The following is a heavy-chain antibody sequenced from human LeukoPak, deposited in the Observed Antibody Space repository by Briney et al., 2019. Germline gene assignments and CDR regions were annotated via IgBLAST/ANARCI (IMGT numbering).Heavy chain of an antibody. V-gene: IGHV3-23*01. CDR1: GFTFSSYA. CDR2: ISGSGGST. Sequence: GGSLRLSCAASGFTFSSYAMRWVRQAPGKGLEWVLAISGSGGSTSYADSVKGRFTISRDNSKNTLYLQMNSLRSEDTAVYYCGESFTPIVCTFWVYWGRGSVVSVSS. CDR3: GESFTPIVCTFWVY. D-gene: IGHD3-22*01. J-gene: IGHJ4*02.